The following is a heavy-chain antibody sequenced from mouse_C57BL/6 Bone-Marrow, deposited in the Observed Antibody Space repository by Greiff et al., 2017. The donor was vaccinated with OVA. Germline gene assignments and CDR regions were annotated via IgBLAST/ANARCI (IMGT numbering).Heavy chain of an antibody. D-gene: IGHD3-2*02. CDR2: FYPGSGSI. V-gene: IGHV1-62-2*01. J-gene: IGHJ3*01. CDR1: GYTFTEYT. CDR3: ARHEEEGAGGRQLRLLDWFAY. Sequence: QVQLKESGAELVKPGASVKLSCKASGYTFTEYTIHWVKQRSGQGLEWIGWFYPGSGSIKYNEKFKDKATLTADKSSSTVYMGLSRLTSEDSAVYCCARHEEEGAGGRQLRLLDWFAYWGQGTLVTVSA.